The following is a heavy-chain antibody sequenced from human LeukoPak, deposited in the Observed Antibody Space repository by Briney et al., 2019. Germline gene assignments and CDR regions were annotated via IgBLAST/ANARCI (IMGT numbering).Heavy chain of an antibody. CDR3: ARGGGVRRSGHYYYYGMDV. J-gene: IGHJ6*02. CDR1: GGSISSYH. Sequence: PSETLSLTCTVSGGSISSYHWSWIRQPPGKGLEWFGYIYYSGSTNYNPSLKSRVTISVDTSKNQFSLMLSSVTAADPAVYYCARGGGVRRSGHYYYYGMDVWGQGTTVTVSS. V-gene: IGHV4-59*01. CDR2: IYYSGST. D-gene: IGHD3-10*01.